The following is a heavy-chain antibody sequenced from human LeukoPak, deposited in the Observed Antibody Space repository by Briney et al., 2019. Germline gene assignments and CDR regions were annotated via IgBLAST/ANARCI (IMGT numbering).Heavy chain of an antibody. CDR3: AGGVVIIPNV. V-gene: IGHV4-59*03. Sequence: PSEPLSLTSTVSGGSTRRYYWNWIRQPPGKGLEWIGYIYYSGSTNYNPSLKSRVTISLDTSKNQLSLNLSSVTAADTAVYYCAGGVVIIPNVWGQGTTVTVSS. CDR2: IYYSGST. CDR1: GGSTRRYY. D-gene: IGHD3-3*01. J-gene: IGHJ6*02.